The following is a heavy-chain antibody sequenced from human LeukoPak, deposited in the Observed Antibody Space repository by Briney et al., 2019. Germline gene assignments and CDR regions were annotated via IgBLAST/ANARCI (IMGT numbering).Heavy chain of an antibody. CDR1: GYTFTSYY. D-gene: IGHD3-22*01. Sequence: ASVKVSCKASGYTFTSYYMHWVRQAPGQGLEWMGIINLSGGSTSYAQKFQGRVTMTRDTSTSTVYMELSSLRSEDTAVYYCARVGYYYDSSGYYGYYWGQGTLVTVSS. CDR3: ARVGYYYDSSGYYGYY. J-gene: IGHJ4*02. V-gene: IGHV1-46*01. CDR2: INLSGGST.